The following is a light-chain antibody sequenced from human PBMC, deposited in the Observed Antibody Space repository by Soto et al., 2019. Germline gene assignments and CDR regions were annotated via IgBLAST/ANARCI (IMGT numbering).Light chain of an antibody. CDR2: GAS. V-gene: IGKV1-39*01. CDR3: QQTSTTPQT. J-gene: IGKJ4*01. CDR1: QTINIF. Sequence: DIQMTQSPSSLSASVGDRVTITCRASQTINIFLHWYQQKPGQAPTLLIYGASRLQRGVPSRFSGSGSGTVFTLTITSLQPEDFATYYCQQTSTTPQTFGGGTKVEI.